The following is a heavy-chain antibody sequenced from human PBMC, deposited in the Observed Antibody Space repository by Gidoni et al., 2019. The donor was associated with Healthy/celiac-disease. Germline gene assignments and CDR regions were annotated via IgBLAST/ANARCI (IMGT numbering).Heavy chain of an antibody. CDR2: IYPGDSET. D-gene: IGHD6-19*01. Sequence: EVQLVQSGAEVKKRGESLKISCKGSGYSFTSYWIGWVRPMPGKGLAWMGIIYPGDSETRYSPSFQGQVTISADKSISTAYLQWSSLKASDTAMYYCARGGGAVAGRTYYGMDVWGQGTTVTVSS. V-gene: IGHV5-51*01. J-gene: IGHJ6*02. CDR3: ARGGGAVAGRTYYGMDV. CDR1: GYSFTSYW.